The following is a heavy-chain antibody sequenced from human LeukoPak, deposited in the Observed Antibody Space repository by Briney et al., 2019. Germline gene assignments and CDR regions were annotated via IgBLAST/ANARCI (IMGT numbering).Heavy chain of an antibody. CDR1: GGTFNSYT. J-gene: IGHJ4*01. V-gene: IGHV1-69*05. CDR3: ARGLSDYGLYPFDF. Sequence: SVKLSCKTSGGTFNSYTISWVRQAPGQGLEWMGGIMPLFGTPNYAQNFQGRVTITTDESTNTAYLEMSSLRSEDTAIYFCARGLSDYGLYPFDFSGHRNLVTVSS. D-gene: IGHD3-16*01. CDR2: IMPLFGTP.